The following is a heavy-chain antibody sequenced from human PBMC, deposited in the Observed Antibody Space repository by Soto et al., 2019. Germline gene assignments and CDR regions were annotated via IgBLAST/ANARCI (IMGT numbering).Heavy chain of an antibody. CDR3: ARVGVVPAARGIDY. Sequence: SETLSLTCTVPGGSISSGDYYWSWIRQPPGKGLEWIGYIYYSGSTYYNPTLKSRVTISVDTSKNQFSLKLSSVTAADTAVYYCARVGVVPAARGIDYWGQGTLVTVSS. CDR1: GGSISSGDYY. D-gene: IGHD2-2*01. V-gene: IGHV4-30-4*01. CDR2: IYYSGST. J-gene: IGHJ4*02.